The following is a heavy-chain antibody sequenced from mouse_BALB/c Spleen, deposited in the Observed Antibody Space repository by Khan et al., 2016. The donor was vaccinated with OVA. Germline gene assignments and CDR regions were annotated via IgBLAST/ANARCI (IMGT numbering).Heavy chain of an antibody. Sequence: EVQLQQSGAELVRSGASVRLSCTASGFNIKDYYLSWVIQRPEQGLEWIGWIDPENGDTEYAPKFQDKATMTADTSSTTAYLQLSSLTSEDTAVYYCYGGRDYWGQGTTLTASS. J-gene: IGHJ2*01. CDR2: IDPENGDT. V-gene: IGHV14-4*02. CDR1: GFNIKDYY. CDR3: YGGRDY.